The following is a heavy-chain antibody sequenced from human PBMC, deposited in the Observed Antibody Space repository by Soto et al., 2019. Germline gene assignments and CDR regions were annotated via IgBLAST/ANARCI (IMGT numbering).Heavy chain of an antibody. V-gene: IGHV4-59*01. Sequence: SETLSLTCTVSGGSISSYYWSWIRQPPGKGLEWIGYIYYSGSTNYNPSLKGRVTISVDTSKNQFSLRMRSVTAADTAVYYCARAGYYDSRGYFLDYWGQGNVVT. CDR1: GGSISSYY. D-gene: IGHD3-22*01. J-gene: IGHJ4*02. CDR3: ARAGYYDSRGYFLDY. CDR2: IYYSGST.